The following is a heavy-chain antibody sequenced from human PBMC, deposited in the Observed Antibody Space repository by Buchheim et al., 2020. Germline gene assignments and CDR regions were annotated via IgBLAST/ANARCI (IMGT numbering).Heavy chain of an antibody. Sequence: QVQLVESGGGVVQPGRSLRLSCAASGFTFSSYAMHWVRQAPGKGLEWVAVISYDGSNKYYADSVKGRFTISRDNYKNTLYLQMNSLRAEDTAVYYCARRYYDSSGYYSPFDYWGQGTL. CDR3: ARRYYDSSGYYSPFDY. J-gene: IGHJ4*02. V-gene: IGHV3-30*04. CDR2: ISYDGSNK. CDR1: GFTFSSYA. D-gene: IGHD3-22*01.